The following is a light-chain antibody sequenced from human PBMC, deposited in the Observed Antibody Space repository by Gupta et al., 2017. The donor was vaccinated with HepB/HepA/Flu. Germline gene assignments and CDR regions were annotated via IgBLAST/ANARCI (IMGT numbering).Light chain of an antibody. CDR3: QTWGTGIHVV. CDR1: SGHSNDA. V-gene: IGLV4-69*01. J-gene: IGLJ2*01. CDR2: VNSEGSH. Sequence: QLVLTQSPSASASLGASFTLTCTLSSGHSNDAIAWHQQQPGKGPRYLMKVNSEGSHSKGDGIPERFSGSRSGAECFLTISSLQSEDEADDYCQTWGTGIHVVFGGGTKLTVL.